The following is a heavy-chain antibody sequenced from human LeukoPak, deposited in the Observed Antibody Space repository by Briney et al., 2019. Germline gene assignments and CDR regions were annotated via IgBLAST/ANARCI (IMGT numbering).Heavy chain of an antibody. CDR3: VRGGGYGSGTHNYFDD. D-gene: IGHD3-10*01. J-gene: IGHJ4*02. CDR1: GFSFKSYW. V-gene: IGHV3-74*01. Sequence: GGSLRLSCAASGFSFKSYWMHWVRQGPGKGPVWVARINSDGSSSSPSYADSVRGRFTISRDNAKNTLYPQMNSLKVEDTAVYHCVRGGGYGSGTHNYFDDWGQGTLVTVSS. CDR2: INSDGSSSSP.